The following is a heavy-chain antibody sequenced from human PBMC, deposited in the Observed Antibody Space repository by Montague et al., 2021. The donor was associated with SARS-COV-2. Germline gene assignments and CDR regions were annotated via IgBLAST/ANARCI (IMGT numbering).Heavy chain of an antibody. V-gene: IGHV6-1*01. CDR2: TYYTSKRNN. Sequence: CAISGDSVAMMGVGWKWIRQSPSRDFEWLGSTYYTSKRNNDYTISVKSRIGISPDTSKNQFSLQLKSVTPEDTAAYYCARWIMNSRYFDSWGQGILVTVSS. CDR1: GDSVAMMGVG. D-gene: IGHD3-16*01. CDR3: ARWIMNSRYFDS. J-gene: IGHJ4*01.